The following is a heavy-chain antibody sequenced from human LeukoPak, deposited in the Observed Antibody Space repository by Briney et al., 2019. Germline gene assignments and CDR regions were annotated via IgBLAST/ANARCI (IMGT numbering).Heavy chain of an antibody. Sequence: GGSLRLSCAASEFTFSDYYMSWIRQAPGKGLEWVSYISGSSSYTNYADSVKGRFTISRDDAKNSLHLQMNSLRAEDTAVYYCARYVAGPKETLDYWGQGTLVTVS. V-gene: IGHV3-11*06. D-gene: IGHD6-19*01. CDR1: EFTFSDYY. CDR3: ARYVAGPKETLDY. J-gene: IGHJ4*02. CDR2: ISGSSSYT.